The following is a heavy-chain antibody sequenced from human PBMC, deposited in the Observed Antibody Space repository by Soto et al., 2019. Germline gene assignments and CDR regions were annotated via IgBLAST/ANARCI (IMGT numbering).Heavy chain of an antibody. D-gene: IGHD3-16*02. CDR3: ARALRLGELSYIDY. CDR1: GYTFTSYG. CDR2: ISAYNGNT. Sequence: VKVSCKASGYTFTSYGISWVRQAPGQGLEWMGWISAYNGNTNYAQKLQGRVTMTTDTSTSTAYMELRSLRSDDTAVYYCARALRLGELSYIDYWGQGTLVTVSS. V-gene: IGHV1-18*01. J-gene: IGHJ4*02.